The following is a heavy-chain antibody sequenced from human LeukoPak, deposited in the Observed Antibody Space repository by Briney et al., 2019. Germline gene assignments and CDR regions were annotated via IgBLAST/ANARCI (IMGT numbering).Heavy chain of an antibody. J-gene: IGHJ3*02. Sequence: PSETLSLTCAVYGGSFSGYYWSWIRQPPGKGLEWIGEINHSGSTDYNPSLKSRVTISVDTSKNQFSLKLNSVTAADTAVYYCASCLSYYYDSSGHQVRDAFDIWGRGTMVTVSS. V-gene: IGHV4-34*01. CDR1: GGSFSGYY. D-gene: IGHD3-22*01. CDR2: INHSGST. CDR3: ASCLSYYYDSSGHQVRDAFDI.